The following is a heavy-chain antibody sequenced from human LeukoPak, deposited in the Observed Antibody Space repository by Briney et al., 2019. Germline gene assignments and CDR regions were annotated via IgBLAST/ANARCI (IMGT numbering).Heavy chain of an antibody. V-gene: IGHV3-74*01. CDR1: GFTFSSYW. J-gene: IGHJ4*02. CDR3: ASQRYSSRGNY. CDR2: INSDGSST. Sequence: GGSLRLSCVASGFTFSSYWMHWVRHAPGKGLVWVSRINSDGSSTSYADSVKGRFTISRDNAKNTLYLQMNSLRAEDTAVYYCASQRYSSRGNYWGQGTLVTVSS. D-gene: IGHD6-13*01.